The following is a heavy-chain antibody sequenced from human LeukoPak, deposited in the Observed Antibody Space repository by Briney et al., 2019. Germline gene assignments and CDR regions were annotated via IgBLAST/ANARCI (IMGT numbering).Heavy chain of an antibody. CDR2: IYYSGST. CDR1: GGSISSYY. J-gene: IGHJ4*02. CDR3: ARHVSYNWNQGCYFDY. D-gene: IGHD1-20*01. Sequence: SETLSLTCTVSGGSISSYYWSWIRQPPGKGLEWIGYIYYSGSTNYNPSLKSRVTISVDTSKNQFSLKLSSVTAADTAVYYCARHVSYNWNQGCYFDYWGQGTLVTVSS. V-gene: IGHV4-59*01.